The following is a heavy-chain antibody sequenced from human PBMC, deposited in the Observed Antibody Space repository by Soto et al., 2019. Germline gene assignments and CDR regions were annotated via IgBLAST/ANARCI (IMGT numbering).Heavy chain of an antibody. J-gene: IGHJ6*02. D-gene: IGHD3-9*01. CDR1: GYTFTSYD. CDR2: MNPNSGNT. Sequence: QVQLVQSGAEVKKPGASVKVSCKASGYTFTSYDINWVRQATGQGLEWMGWMNPNSGNTGYAQKFQGRVTMTRNTSISRAYMELGSLRAEDTAVYYCARRIRYHGGMDVWGQGTTVTVSS. V-gene: IGHV1-8*01. CDR3: ARRIRYHGGMDV.